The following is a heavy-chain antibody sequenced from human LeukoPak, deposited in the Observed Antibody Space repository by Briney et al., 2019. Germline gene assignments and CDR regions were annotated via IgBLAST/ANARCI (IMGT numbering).Heavy chain of an antibody. Sequence: SETLSLTCTVSGGSMSPYHWGWIRQPPGKGLEWTGYIYYSGSTNYNPSLNSRVTISVDTSKNQFSLKLSSVTAADTAVYYCARGRGARYSSSSNLFDYWGQGTLVTVSS. V-gene: IGHV4-59*12. CDR1: GGSMSPYH. CDR3: ARGRGARYSSSSNLFDY. CDR2: IYYSGST. J-gene: IGHJ4*02. D-gene: IGHD6-13*01.